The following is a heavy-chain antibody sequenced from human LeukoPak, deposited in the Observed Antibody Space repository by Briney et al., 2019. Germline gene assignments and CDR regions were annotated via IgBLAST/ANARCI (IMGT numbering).Heavy chain of an antibody. CDR3: ARGRIAVAGTKNYFDY. D-gene: IGHD6-19*01. V-gene: IGHV1-2*06. CDR1: GYTFTGYY. J-gene: IGHJ4*02. Sequence: ASVKVSCKASGYTFTGYYMHWVRQAPGQGLEWMGRINPNSGGTNYAQKFQGRVTMTRDTSISTAYMELSRLRSDDTAVYYCARGRIAVAGTKNYFDYWGQGTLVTVSS. CDR2: INPNSGGT.